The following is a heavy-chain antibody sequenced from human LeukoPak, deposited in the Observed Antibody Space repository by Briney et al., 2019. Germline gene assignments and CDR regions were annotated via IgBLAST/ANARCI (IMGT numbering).Heavy chain of an antibody. Sequence: GGSLRLSCAASGFTFSSYGMHWVRQAPGKGLEWVAVIWYDGSNKYYADSVKGRFTISRDNSKNTLYLQMNSLRAEDTAVYYCAKAPYPRTGPVRPHFFDYWGQGTLVTVSS. V-gene: IGHV3-33*06. J-gene: IGHJ4*02. CDR3: AKAPYPRTGPVRPHFFDY. CDR1: GFTFSSYG. CDR2: IWYDGSNK. D-gene: IGHD1-1*01.